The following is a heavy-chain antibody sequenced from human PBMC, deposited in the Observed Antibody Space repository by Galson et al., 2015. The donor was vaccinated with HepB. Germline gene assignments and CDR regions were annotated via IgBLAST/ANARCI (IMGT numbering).Heavy chain of an antibody. D-gene: IGHD2-2*02. J-gene: IGHJ6*02. CDR3: ARPNNCSSTSCYRVWSSYYYYGMDV. CDR1: GFTFSSYS. Sequence: SLRLSCAASGFTFSSYSMNWVRQAPGKGLEWVSSISSSSSYIYYADSVKGRFTISRDNAKNSLYLQMNSLRAEDTAVYYCARPNNCSSTSCYRVWSSYYYYGMDVWGQGTTVTVSS. CDR2: ISSSSSYI. V-gene: IGHV3-21*01.